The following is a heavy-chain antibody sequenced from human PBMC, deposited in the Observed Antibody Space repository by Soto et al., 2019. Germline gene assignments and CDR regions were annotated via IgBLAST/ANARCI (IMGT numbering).Heavy chain of an antibody. V-gene: IGHV3-30*03. Sequence: QVQLVESGGGVVQPGRSLGLSCAASGFTFNTDGMHWVSQAPGKGLEWVAAISYDGINKYYVDSVKGRFTISGDNSKTTLNVQMNSLRAEDTALYYCARSPQPTRGIHWYFDLWGRGILVTVSS. CDR3: ARSPQPTRGIHWYFDL. CDR2: ISYDGINK. D-gene: IGHD1-26*01. J-gene: IGHJ2*01. CDR1: GFTFNTDG.